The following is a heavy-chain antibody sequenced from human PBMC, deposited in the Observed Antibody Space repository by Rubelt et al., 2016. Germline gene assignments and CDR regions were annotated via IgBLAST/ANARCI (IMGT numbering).Heavy chain of an antibody. D-gene: IGHD3-10*01. CDR1: GYSFTDYY. V-gene: IGHV1-2*06. CDR2: INPNSGGT. J-gene: IGHJ4*02. CDR3: ARGVI. Sequence: QVQLVQSGAEVKKPGASVKVSCQASGYSFTDYYIHWVRQAPGQGLEWMGRINPNSGGTNYPQRFQGSVTMTRDTSTSTAHMELRRLRSDDTAVYYCARGVIWGQGPLVAVSS.